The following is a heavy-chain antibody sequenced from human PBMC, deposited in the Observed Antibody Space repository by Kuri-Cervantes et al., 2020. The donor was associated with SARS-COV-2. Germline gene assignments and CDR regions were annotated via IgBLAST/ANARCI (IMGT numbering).Heavy chain of an antibody. CDR1: GFTFSSYS. Sequence: GESLKISCAASGFTFSSYSMNWVRQAPGKGLEWVANIKQDGSEKYYVDSVKGRFTISRDNAKNSLYLQMNSLRAEDTAVYYCATPAPEYGGNSGGWVFWGQGTLVTVSS. CDR2: IKQDGSEK. CDR3: ATPAPEYGGNSGGWVF. D-gene: IGHD4-23*01. J-gene: IGHJ4*02. V-gene: IGHV3-7*01.